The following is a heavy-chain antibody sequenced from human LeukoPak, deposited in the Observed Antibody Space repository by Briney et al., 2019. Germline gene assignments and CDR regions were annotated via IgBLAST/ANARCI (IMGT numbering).Heavy chain of an antibody. CDR1: GLTFRSYA. CDR3: AKDRGCNYPFRYFDH. V-gene: IGHV3-23*01. CDR2: ISGSGTTT. D-gene: IGHD5-24*01. J-gene: IGHJ4*02. Sequence: QPGGSLRLSCAASGLTFRSYAMTWVPQGPGKGLEWVSSISGSGTTTYFADSVKGRFTISRDNSKASLYLQMNSLRDEDTAIYYCAKDRGCNYPFRYFDHWGQGTLVTVSS.